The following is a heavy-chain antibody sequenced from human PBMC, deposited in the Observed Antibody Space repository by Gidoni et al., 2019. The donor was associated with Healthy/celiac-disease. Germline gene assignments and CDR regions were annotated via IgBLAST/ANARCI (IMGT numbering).Heavy chain of an antibody. CDR2: IIPILGIA. Sequence: QVQLVQSGAEVKKPGSSVKVSCKASGGTFSSYTISWVRQAPGQGLEWMGRIIPILGIANYAQKFQGRVTITADKSTSTAYMELSSLRSEDTAVYYCARDRDSVRANWYFDLWGRGTLVTVSS. D-gene: IGHD1-1*01. V-gene: IGHV1-69*08. J-gene: IGHJ2*01. CDR1: GGTFSSYT. CDR3: ARDRDSVRANWYFDL.